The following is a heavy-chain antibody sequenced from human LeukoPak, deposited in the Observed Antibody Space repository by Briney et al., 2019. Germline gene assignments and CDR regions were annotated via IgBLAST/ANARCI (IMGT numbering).Heavy chain of an antibody. J-gene: IGHJ5*02. Sequence: GGSLRLSCAASGFTFSTYWMHWVRQAPGKGLVWVSSISSSSSYIYYADSVKGRFTISRDNAKNSLYLQMNSLRAEDTAVYYCARDRRGLPSWGQGTLVTVSS. D-gene: IGHD2-21*01. CDR2: ISSSSSYI. V-gene: IGHV3-21*06. CDR1: GFTFSTYW. CDR3: ARDRRGLPS.